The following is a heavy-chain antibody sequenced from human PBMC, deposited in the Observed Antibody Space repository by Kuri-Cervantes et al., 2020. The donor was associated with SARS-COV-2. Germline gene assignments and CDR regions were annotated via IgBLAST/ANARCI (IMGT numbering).Heavy chain of an antibody. D-gene: IGHD2-2*01. V-gene: IGHV1-8*03. CDR1: GYTFTSYD. CDR2: MNPNSGNT. CDR3: AKDLRSRYCSSTSCYAFDI. Sequence: ASVKVSCKASGYTFTSYDINWVRQATGQGLEWMGWMNPNSGNTGYAQKFQGRVTITRNTSISTAYMELSSLRSEDTAVYYCAKDLRSRYCSSTSCYAFDIWGQGTMVTVSS. J-gene: IGHJ3*02.